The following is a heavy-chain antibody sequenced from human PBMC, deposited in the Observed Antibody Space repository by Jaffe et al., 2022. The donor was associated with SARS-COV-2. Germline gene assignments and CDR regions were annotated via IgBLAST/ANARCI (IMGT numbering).Heavy chain of an antibody. J-gene: IGHJ3*02. Sequence: QVQLQESGPGLVKPSETLSLTCTVSGGSISSYYWSWIRQPPGKGLEWIGYIYYSGSTNYNPSLKSRVTISVDTSKNQFSLKLSSVTAADTAVYYCARQSNSGYDLNAFDIWGQGTMVTVSS. D-gene: IGHD5-12*01. CDR3: ARQSNSGYDLNAFDI. CDR1: GGSISSYY. V-gene: IGHV4-59*01. CDR2: IYYSGST.